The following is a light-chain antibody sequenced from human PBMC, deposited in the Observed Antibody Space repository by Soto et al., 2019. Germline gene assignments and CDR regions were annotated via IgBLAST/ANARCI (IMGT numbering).Light chain of an antibody. CDR1: QSVSSN. J-gene: IGKJ1*01. CDR3: HRYNNWPQT. CDR2: GAS. V-gene: IGKV3D-15*01. Sequence: EIVMTQSPATLSASPGERATVSCRASQSVSSNLAWYQQKPGQTPRLLIYGASTRATGIPARFSGSGSGTEFTLTISSLQSQDFAVYSCHRYNNWPQTFGQGTNVEIK.